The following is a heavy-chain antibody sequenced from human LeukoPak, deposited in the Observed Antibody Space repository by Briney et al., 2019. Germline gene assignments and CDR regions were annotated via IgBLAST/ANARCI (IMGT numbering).Heavy chain of an antibody. CDR1: GGTFSSYA. D-gene: IGHD3-3*01. J-gene: IGHJ4*02. CDR3: ARIKERITIFGVSYYFDY. CDR2: IIPIFGTT. Sequence: GASVKVSCKASGGTFSSYAINWVRQAPGQGLEWMGGIIPIFGTTNYAQKFQGRVTITADESTSTAYMELSSLRSEDTAVHYCARIKERITIFGVSYYFDYWGQGTLVTVSS. V-gene: IGHV1-69*13.